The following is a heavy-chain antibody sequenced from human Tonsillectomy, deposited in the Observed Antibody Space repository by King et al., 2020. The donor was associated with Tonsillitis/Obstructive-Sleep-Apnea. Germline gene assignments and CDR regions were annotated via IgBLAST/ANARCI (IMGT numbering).Heavy chain of an antibody. Sequence: QLVQSGAEVKKPGASVKVSCKASGYTFTSYGISWVRQAPGQGLEWMGWISAYNGNTNYAKKLQGRVTMTTDTSTSTAYMELRSLRSDDPAVYYCARVRHHQYCSGGSCYYDYWGQGTLVPVSS. V-gene: IGHV1-18*01. CDR2: ISAYNGNT. J-gene: IGHJ4*02. CDR3: ARVRHHQYCSGGSCYYDY. CDR1: GYTFTSYG. D-gene: IGHD2-15*01.